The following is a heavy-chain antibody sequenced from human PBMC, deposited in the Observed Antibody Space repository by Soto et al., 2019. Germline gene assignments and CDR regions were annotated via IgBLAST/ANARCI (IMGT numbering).Heavy chain of an antibody. J-gene: IGHJ4*02. CDR2: ISGSGGST. Sequence: EVQLLESGGGLVQPGGSLRLSCAASGFSFSSYAMSWVRQAPGKGLEWVSAISGSGGSTYYADSVKGRLTISRDNSKNTLSLQMNSLRAEDRAIYYGEMKEAGNRPFDYWGQGTLVTVSS. D-gene: IGHD6-19*01. CDR1: GFSFSSYA. V-gene: IGHV3-23*01. CDR3: EMKEAGNRPFDY.